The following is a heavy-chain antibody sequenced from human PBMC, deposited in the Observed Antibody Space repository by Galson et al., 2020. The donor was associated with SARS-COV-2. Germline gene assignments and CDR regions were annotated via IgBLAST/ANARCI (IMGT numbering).Heavy chain of an antibody. D-gene: IGHD1-26*01. CDR2: ISYDGSNK. V-gene: IGHV3-30*04. CDR1: GFTFSSYA. J-gene: IGHJ6*02. Sequence: GGSLRLSCAASGFTFSSYAMHWVRQAPGKGLEWVAVISYDGSNKYYADSVKGRFTISRDNSKNTLYLQMNSLRAEDTAVYYCARASSGSYYYGRGVWGQGTRMTFSS. CDR3: ARASSGSYYYGRGV.